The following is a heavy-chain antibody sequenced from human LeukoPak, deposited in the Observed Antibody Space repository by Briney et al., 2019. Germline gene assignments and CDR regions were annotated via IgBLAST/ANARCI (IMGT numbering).Heavy chain of an antibody. V-gene: IGHV4-59*01. D-gene: IGHD3-22*01. J-gene: IGHJ5*02. Sequence: SETLSLTCTVSGGSISSYYWSWIRQPPGKGLEWIGYIYYSGSTNYNPSLKSRVTISVDTSKNQFSLKLSSVTAADTAVYYCARDVPGYESSGYYNWFDPWGQGTLVTVSS. CDR1: GGSISSYY. CDR3: ARDVPGYESSGYYNWFDP. CDR2: IYYSGST.